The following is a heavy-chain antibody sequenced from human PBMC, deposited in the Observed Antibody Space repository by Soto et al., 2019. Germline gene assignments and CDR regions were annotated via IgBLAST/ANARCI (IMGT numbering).Heavy chain of an antibody. J-gene: IGHJ4*02. Sequence: SETLSLTCTVSGGSISSYYWSWIRQPPGKGLEWIGYIYYSGSTNYNPSLKSRVTISVDTSRNQFSLKLSSVTAADTAVYYCARERYYGSGSRRIDYWGQGALVTVSS. CDR3: ARERYYGSGSRRIDY. V-gene: IGHV4-59*01. CDR2: IYYSGST. D-gene: IGHD3-10*01. CDR1: GGSISSYY.